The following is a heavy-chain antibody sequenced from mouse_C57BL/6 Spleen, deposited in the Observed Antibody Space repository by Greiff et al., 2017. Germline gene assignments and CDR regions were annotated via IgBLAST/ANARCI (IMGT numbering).Heavy chain of an antibody. J-gene: IGHJ4*01. CDR3: AREYGSFCAMDY. D-gene: IGHD1-1*01. CDR2: IYPGSGST. Sequence: QVQLQQPGAELVKPGASVKMSCKASGYTFTSYWITWVKQRPGQGLEWIGDIYPGSGSTNYNEKFKSKATLTVDTSSSTAYMQLSSLTSEDSAVYYCAREYGSFCAMDYWGQGTTVTVSS. CDR1: GYTFTSYW. V-gene: IGHV1-55*01.